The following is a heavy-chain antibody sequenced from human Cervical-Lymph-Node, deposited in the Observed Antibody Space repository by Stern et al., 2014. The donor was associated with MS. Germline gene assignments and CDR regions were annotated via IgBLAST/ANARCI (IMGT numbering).Heavy chain of an antibody. D-gene: IGHD3-3*01. CDR2: MRHDGTNK. Sequence: VQLVATGGGVVQPGRSLRLACEASGLRFCTTGMHWVRQAPGKGLEWVAGMRHDGTNKQYGDSVKGRFTISRDNSKNTLYLQMKSLRAEDTAVYYCAKDLGYDFYGMDAWGEGTTVTVSS. J-gene: IGHJ6*04. V-gene: IGHV3-30*18. CDR1: GLRFCTTG. CDR3: AKDLGYDFYGMDA.